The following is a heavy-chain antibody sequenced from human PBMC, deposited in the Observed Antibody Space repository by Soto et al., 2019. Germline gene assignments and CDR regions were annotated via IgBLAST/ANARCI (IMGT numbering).Heavy chain of an antibody. CDR1: GGSDSSDYYY. CDR3: ARVPAP. CDR2: IYHTGGM. Sequence: PSETLSLTCTVSGGSDSSDYYYWTWIRQPPGKGLEWIGFIYHTGGMKHNPSLNSRVTISVDTSNNQFSLKLSSVTAADTAVYYCARVPAPWGQGTLVTVSS. J-gene: IGHJ5*02. D-gene: IGHD2-2*01. V-gene: IGHV4-61*01.